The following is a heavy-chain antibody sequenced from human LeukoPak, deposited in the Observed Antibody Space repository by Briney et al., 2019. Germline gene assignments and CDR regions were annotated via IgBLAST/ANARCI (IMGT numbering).Heavy chain of an antibody. Sequence: ASVKVSCKASGYTFTGYYMHWVRQAPGQGLEWMGWINPNSGGTNYAQKFQGRVTMTRDTSISTAYMELSRLRSDDTAVYYCARDVLDGGNSRGWDWGQGTLVTVSS. D-gene: IGHD4-23*01. CDR2: INPNSGGT. V-gene: IGHV1-2*02. CDR3: ARDVLDGGNSRGWD. J-gene: IGHJ4*02. CDR1: GYTFTGYY.